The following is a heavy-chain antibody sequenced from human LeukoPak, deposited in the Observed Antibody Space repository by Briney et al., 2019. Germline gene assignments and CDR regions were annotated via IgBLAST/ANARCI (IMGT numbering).Heavy chain of an antibody. CDR3: ANQWVQLWSPFDY. Sequence: AGGSLRLSCAASGLTFGRHWMSWVRQAPGKGLEWVANIKQDGSVKYYVDSVKGRFTISRDNAKNSLHLQTNSLRAEDTAVYYCANQWVQLWSPFDYWGQGTLVTVSS. V-gene: IGHV3-7*01. CDR1: GLTFGRHW. CDR2: IKQDGSVK. J-gene: IGHJ4*02. D-gene: IGHD5-18*01.